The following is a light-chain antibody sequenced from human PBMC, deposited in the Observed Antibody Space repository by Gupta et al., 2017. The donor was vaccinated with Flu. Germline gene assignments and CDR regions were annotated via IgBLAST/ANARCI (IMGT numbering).Light chain of an antibody. CDR2: GAS. CDR1: QSVSSK. Sequence: EIVLTQSPATLSVSPGERATLSCRASQSVSSKLAWYQQKPGQAPRLLIYGASTRATGIPARFGGSGCGTEFTLTISSRQSEDFAVYYCQQYNDWPPYSFGQGTKVEIK. V-gene: IGKV3-15*01. J-gene: IGKJ2*03. CDR3: QQYNDWPPYS.